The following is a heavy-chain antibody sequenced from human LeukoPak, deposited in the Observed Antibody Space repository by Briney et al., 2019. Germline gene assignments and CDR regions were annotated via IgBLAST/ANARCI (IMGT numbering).Heavy chain of an antibody. V-gene: IGHV5-51*01. D-gene: IGHD5-12*01. CDR2: IYPGDSDT. Sequence: GESLKISCQGSGDTFPTYWIGWVRQMPGKGLEWMGIIYPGDSDTRYSPSFQGQVTISADKSISTAYLQWSSLEASYTAMYYCARQSRNGYDFDYWGQGTLVNVSS. CDR3: ARQSRNGYDFDY. J-gene: IGHJ4*02. CDR1: GDTFPTYW.